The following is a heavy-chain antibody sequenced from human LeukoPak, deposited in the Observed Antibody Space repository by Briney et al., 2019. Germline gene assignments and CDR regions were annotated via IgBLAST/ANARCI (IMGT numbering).Heavy chain of an antibody. D-gene: IGHD3-22*01. V-gene: IGHV3-48*04. Sequence: GGSMRLSCAASGFTFSSYGIDWVRQAPGKGLEWVSYISSGGSTIYYADSVKGRFTISRDNAKNSLYLQMNSLRAEDTAVYYCARDPNYYDSSGFEGRYFDYWGQGTLVTVSS. J-gene: IGHJ4*02. CDR2: ISSGGSTI. CDR3: ARDPNYYDSSGFEGRYFDY. CDR1: GFTFSSYG.